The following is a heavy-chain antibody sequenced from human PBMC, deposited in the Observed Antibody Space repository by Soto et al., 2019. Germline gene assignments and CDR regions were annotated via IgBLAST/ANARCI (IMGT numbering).Heavy chain of an antibody. Sequence: PGRSLTLSCAASGFTFSSYNMNWVRHAPGKGLEWVAVIWCDGSNKYYADSVKGRFTISRDNAKNTLYLQMNSLRAEDTAVYYCARGIAAAGNPLPDYWGQGTLVTVSS. CDR2: IWCDGSNK. CDR1: GFTFSSYN. V-gene: IGHV3-33*08. J-gene: IGHJ4*02. CDR3: ARGIAAAGNPLPDY. D-gene: IGHD6-13*01.